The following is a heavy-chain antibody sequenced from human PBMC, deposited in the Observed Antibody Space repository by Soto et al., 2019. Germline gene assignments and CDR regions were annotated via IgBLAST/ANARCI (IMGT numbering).Heavy chain of an antibody. CDR1: GGSISSYY. V-gene: IGHV4-59*01. CDR3: ARGPLMARGVIIPSHFDY. CDR2: IYYSGST. D-gene: IGHD3-10*01. Sequence: LSLTCTVSGGSISSYYWSWIRQPPGKGLEWIGYIYYSGSTNYNPSLKSRVTISVDTSKNQFSLKLSSVTAADTAVYYCARGPLMARGVIIPSHFDYWGQGTLVTVSS. J-gene: IGHJ4*02.